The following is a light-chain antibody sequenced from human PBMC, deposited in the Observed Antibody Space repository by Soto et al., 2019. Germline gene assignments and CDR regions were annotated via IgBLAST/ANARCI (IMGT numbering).Light chain of an antibody. CDR2: GNS. J-gene: IGLJ1*01. V-gene: IGLV1-40*01. Sequence: QAVVTQQPSVSGAPGQRVTISCTGSSSNIGAGYDVHWYQQLPGPAPKLLIYGNSNRPSGVPDRFSGSKSGTSASLAITGLQAEDESYDYCQSYDSSLSGFYVFGTGTKVTVL. CDR3: QSYDSSLSGFYV. CDR1: SSNIGAGYD.